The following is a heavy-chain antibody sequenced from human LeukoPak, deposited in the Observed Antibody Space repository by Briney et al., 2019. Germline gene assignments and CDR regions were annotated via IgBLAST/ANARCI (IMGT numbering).Heavy chain of an antibody. Sequence: GGSLRLSCAASGFTFSSYRMSWVRQAPGKGLEWVANIKQDGSEKYYVDSVKGRFTISRDNAKNSLYLQMNSLRAEDTAVYYCARDRRSGYSSGWYPFDPWGQGTLVTVSS. D-gene: IGHD6-19*01. CDR2: IKQDGSEK. CDR1: GFTFSSYR. V-gene: IGHV3-7*03. J-gene: IGHJ5*02. CDR3: ARDRRSGYSSGWYPFDP.